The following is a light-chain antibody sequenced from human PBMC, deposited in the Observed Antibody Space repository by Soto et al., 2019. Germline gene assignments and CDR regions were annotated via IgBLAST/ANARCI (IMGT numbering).Light chain of an antibody. CDR2: GAS. V-gene: IGKV3-20*01. CDR1: QSVSSSY. CDR3: QQYGSSPYT. Sequence: EIVLTQSPGTLSLSPGERATLSCRASQSVSSSYLAWYQQKPGQAPRLLIYGASSRATGIPDRFSGSGSGTDSTLTISRLEPEDFAVYYWQQYGSSPYTFGQGTKLEIK. J-gene: IGKJ2*01.